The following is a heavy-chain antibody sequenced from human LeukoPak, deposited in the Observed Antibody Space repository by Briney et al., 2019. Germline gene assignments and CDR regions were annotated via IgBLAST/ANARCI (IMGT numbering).Heavy chain of an antibody. CDR3: AKVYVGSWYAYDH. J-gene: IGHJ4*02. D-gene: IGHD6-13*01. CDR2: ISGDGGTT. Sequence: GGSLRLSCTASGFTFDDYAMHWVRHAPAKGLEWVSLISGDGGTTDYADSVKGRFTISTDNRRNSLYLHMNSLRTEDTALYFCAKVYVGSWYAYDHWGQGTLATVSS. CDR1: GFTFDDYA. V-gene: IGHV3-43*02.